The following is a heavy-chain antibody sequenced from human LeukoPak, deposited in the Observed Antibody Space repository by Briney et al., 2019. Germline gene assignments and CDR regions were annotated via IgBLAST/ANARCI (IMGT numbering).Heavy chain of an antibody. CDR1: GGSISSGDYY. CDR2: ISSSGSTI. Sequence: LSLTCTVSGGSISSGDYYWSWIRQAPGKGLEWVSYISSSGSTIYYADSVKGRFTISRDNAKNSLYLQMNSLRAEDTAVYYCARANPPKRITIFGVATWGQGTLVTVSS. J-gene: IGHJ4*02. D-gene: IGHD3-3*01. CDR3: ARANPPKRITIFGVAT. V-gene: IGHV3-11*04.